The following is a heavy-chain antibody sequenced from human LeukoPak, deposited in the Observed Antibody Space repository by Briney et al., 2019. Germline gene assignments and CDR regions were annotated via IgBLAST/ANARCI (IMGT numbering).Heavy chain of an antibody. J-gene: IGHJ6*03. CDR2: IYTSGST. V-gene: IGHV4-4*07. Sequence: PSETLSLTCTVSGGSISSYYWSWIRQPAGKGLEWIGRIYTSGSTNYNPSLKSRVTISVDKSKNQFSLKLSSVTAADTAVYYCARGGGSGTYYYYMDVWGKGTTVTISS. CDR3: ARGGGSGTYYYYMDV. D-gene: IGHD6-19*01. CDR1: GGSISSYY.